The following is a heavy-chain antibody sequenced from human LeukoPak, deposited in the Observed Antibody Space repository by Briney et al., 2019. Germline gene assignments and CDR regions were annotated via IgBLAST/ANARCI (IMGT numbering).Heavy chain of an antibody. J-gene: IGHJ4*02. CDR3: ARSGYKALLPARRVYYFDY. CDR2: IGGSGGYT. D-gene: IGHD5-12*01. V-gene: IGHV3-23*01. CDR1: GFTVSSNS. Sequence: GGSLRLSCAASGFTVSSNSWTWVRQAPGKGLEWVSGIGGSGGYTYYADSVKGRFTISRDNSKNTLYLQMNSLRAEDTAVYYCARSGYKALLPARRVYYFDYWGQGTLVTVSS.